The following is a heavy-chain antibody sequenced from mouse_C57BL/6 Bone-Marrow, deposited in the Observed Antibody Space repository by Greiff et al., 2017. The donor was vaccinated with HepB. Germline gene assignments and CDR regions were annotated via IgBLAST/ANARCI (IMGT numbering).Heavy chain of an antibody. CDR1: GFNIKDDY. Sequence: EVKVVESGAELVRPGASVKLSCTASGFNIKDDYMHWVKQRPEQGLEWIGWIDPENGDTEYASKFQGKATITADTSSNTAYLQLSSLTSEDTAVYYCTTSYSNYGRVDYWGQGTTLTVSS. D-gene: IGHD2-5*01. CDR3: TTSYSNYGRVDY. J-gene: IGHJ2*01. CDR2: IDPENGDT. V-gene: IGHV14-4*01.